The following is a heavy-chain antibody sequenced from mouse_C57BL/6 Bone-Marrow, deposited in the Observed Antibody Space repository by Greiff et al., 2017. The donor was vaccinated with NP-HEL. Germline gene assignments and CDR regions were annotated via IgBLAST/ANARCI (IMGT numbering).Heavy chain of an antibody. CDR2: ISNLAYSI. CDR3: ARQDYYYGTYFDY. J-gene: IGHJ2*01. D-gene: IGHD1-1*01. V-gene: IGHV5-15*04. Sequence: EVLLVESGGGLVQPGGSLKLSCAASGFTFSDYGMAWVRQAPRKGPEWVAFISNLAYSIYYADTVTGRFTISRENAKNTLYMEMSSLRSEDTSKYYCARQDYYYGTYFDYWGQGTTLTVSS. CDR1: GFTFSDYG.